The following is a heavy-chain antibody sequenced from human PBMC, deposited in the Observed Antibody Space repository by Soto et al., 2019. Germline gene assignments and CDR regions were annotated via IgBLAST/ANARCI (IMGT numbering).Heavy chain of an antibody. D-gene: IGHD3-9*01. CDR3: TQELVVPIFRRGQRGSFDN. J-gene: IGHJ4*02. V-gene: IGHV3-21*01. CDR1: GITLSAGT. CDR2: ISSGSDYR. Sequence: SLRVPCAASGITLSAGTMNLGRQSPCNELECAAFISSGSDYRHYGDTVKGRFPISRDDANNSLFLQMSSLRAEETAVYYCTQELVVPIFRRGQRGSFDNWSQGTLVTVSS.